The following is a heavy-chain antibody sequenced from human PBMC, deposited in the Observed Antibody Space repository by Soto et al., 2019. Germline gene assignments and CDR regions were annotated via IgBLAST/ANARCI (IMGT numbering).Heavy chain of an antibody. CDR3: ARDVSGSLDY. CDR1: GFTFSNYF. Sequence: PGGSLRLSCAASGFTFSNYFMSWVRQAPGKGLEWVANIKYDDSDKNYVDSVRGRFTISRDNAKNSLYLQMNSLRAEDTALYYCARDVSGSLDYWGQGALVTAPQ. V-gene: IGHV3-7*01. J-gene: IGHJ4*02. CDR2: IKYDDSDK. D-gene: IGHD1-26*01.